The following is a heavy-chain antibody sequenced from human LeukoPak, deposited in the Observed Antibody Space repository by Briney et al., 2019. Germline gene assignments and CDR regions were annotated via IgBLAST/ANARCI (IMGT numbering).Heavy chain of an antibody. Sequence: SETLSLTCTVSGGSISRGGYYWSWIRQHPGKGLEWIGYIYYSGSTYYNPSLKSRVTISVDTSKNQFSLKLSSVTAADTAVYYCAGDYYGSGSYFDYWGQGTLVTVSS. CDR3: AGDYYGSGSYFDY. D-gene: IGHD3-10*01. V-gene: IGHV4-31*03. CDR1: GGSISRGGYY. CDR2: IYYSGST. J-gene: IGHJ4*02.